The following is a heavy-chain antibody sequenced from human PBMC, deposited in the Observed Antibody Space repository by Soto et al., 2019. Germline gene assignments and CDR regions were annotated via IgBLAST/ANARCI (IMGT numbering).Heavy chain of an antibody. D-gene: IGHD4-17*01. CDR2: FDPEDGET. CDR1: GYTHTELS. V-gene: IGHV1-24*01. Sequence: ASVKVSCKVSGYTHTELSMHWLRQAPGKGLEWMGGFDPEDGETIYAQKFQGRVTMTEDTSTDTAYMELSSLRSEDTAVYYCATLYNYGDKEGYFDYWGQGTLVTVSS. J-gene: IGHJ4*02. CDR3: ATLYNYGDKEGYFDY.